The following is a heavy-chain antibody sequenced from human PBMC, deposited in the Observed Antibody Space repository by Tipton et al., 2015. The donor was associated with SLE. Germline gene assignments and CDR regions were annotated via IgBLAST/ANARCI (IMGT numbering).Heavy chain of an antibody. D-gene: IGHD3-10*01. J-gene: IGHJ4*02. CDR1: GYTFTSYG. CDR2: ISAHSGNT. Sequence: QVQLVQSGAEVKKPGASVKVSCKASGYTFTSYGISWVRQAPGQGLEWMGWISAHSGNTHYVQKLQGRVTMTTDTSTSTAYMEPRSLRSDDTAAYYCAKEAPGGALDYWGQGILVTVSS. CDR3: AKEAPGGALDY. V-gene: IGHV1-18*04.